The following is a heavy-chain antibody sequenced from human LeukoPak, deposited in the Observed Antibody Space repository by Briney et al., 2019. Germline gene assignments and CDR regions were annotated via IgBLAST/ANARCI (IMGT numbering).Heavy chain of an antibody. J-gene: IGHJ4*02. Sequence: SDTLSLTCTVSGGSVSSYYWNWLRQPPGKGLEWIGYIYYSGSTNYNPSLKSRVTISVDTSKNQFSLKLNSVTAADTAVYYCARWDSGSYFLDYWGQGTLVTVSS. CDR2: IYYSGST. V-gene: IGHV4-59*02. CDR3: ARWDSGSYFLDY. CDR1: GGSVSSYY. D-gene: IGHD1-26*01.